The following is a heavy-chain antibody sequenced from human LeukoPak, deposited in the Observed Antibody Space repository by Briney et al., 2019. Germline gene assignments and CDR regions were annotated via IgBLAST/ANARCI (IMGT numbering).Heavy chain of an antibody. Sequence: ASVKVSCKASGFTFTSSAMQWVRQARGQRLEWIGWIVVGSGNTNYAQKFQERVTITRDMSTSTAYMELSSLRSEDTAVYYCAADPRWSGYYLDAFDIWGQGTMVTVSS. J-gene: IGHJ3*02. D-gene: IGHD3-3*01. CDR2: IVVGSGNT. V-gene: IGHV1-58*02. CDR3: AADPRWSGYYLDAFDI. CDR1: GFTFTSSA.